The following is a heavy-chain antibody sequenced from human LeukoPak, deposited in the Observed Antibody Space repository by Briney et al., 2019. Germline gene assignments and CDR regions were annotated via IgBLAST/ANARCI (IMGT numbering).Heavy chain of an antibody. Sequence: SETLSLTCTVSGYSIGSGYYWGWIRQPPGKGLELIGSIYHSGRTYYNPSLKSRVTISVDTSKNQLSLKLSSVTAADTAVYYCARRQYISSPVDPLGQGTLVTVSS. CDR1: GYSIGSGYY. D-gene: IGHD2/OR15-2a*01. CDR2: IYHSGRT. J-gene: IGHJ5*02. V-gene: IGHV4-38-2*02. CDR3: ARRQYISSPVDP.